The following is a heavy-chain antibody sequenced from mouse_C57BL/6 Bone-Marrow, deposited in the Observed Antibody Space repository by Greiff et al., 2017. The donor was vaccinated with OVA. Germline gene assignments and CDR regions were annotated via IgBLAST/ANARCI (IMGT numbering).Heavy chain of an antibody. CDR2: IHPNSGST. Sequence: QVHVKQPGAELVKPGASVKLSCKASGYTFTSYWMHWVKQRPGQGLEWIGMIHPNSGSTNYNEKFKSKATLTVDKSSSTAYMQLSSLTAADSAVYYCARRLGEAYWGQGTLVTVSA. D-gene: IGHD4-1*01. CDR3: ARRLGEAY. V-gene: IGHV1-64*01. J-gene: IGHJ3*01. CDR1: GYTFTSYW.